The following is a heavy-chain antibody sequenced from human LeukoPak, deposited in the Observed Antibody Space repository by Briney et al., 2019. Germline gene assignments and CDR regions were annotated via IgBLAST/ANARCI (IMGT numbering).Heavy chain of an antibody. Sequence: GGSLRLSCVGSGFTSIAYALTRARQAPGKGLEWVSGISGGGVTTYYADSVKGRFTISRDNSKNTLYLQMNSLRADDTAIYYCARNQQLGGHSYYYYGMDVWGQGTTVTVSS. D-gene: IGHD3-16*01. CDR3: ARNQQLGGHSYYYYGMDV. CDR1: GFTSIAYA. J-gene: IGHJ6*02. V-gene: IGHV3-23*01. CDR2: ISGGGVTT.